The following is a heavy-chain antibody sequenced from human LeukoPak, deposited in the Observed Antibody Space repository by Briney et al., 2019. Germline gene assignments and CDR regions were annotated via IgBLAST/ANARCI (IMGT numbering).Heavy chain of an antibody. D-gene: IGHD2-2*01. Sequence: SETLSLTCSVSGGSVSSGISYWSCIRQPPGKGLEWIGYIYYSGTAKYNPSLRSRVTISVDTSKNQFSLKLNSVTAADTAVYYCARGQSSLGAFDIWGQGTMVTVSS. CDR1: GGSVSSGISY. CDR3: ARGQSSLGAFDI. CDR2: IYYSGTA. V-gene: IGHV4-61*01. J-gene: IGHJ3*02.